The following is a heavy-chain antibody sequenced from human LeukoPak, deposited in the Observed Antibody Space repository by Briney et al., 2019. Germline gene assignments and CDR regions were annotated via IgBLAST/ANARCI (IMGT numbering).Heavy chain of an antibody. D-gene: IGHD5-12*01. CDR3: ARDTSGYDYYYYYYMDV. CDR2: ISAYNGNT. J-gene: IGHJ6*03. V-gene: IGHV1-18*01. Sequence: GASVKVSCKASGYTFTSYGISWVRQAPGQGLEWMGWISAYNGNTNYAQKLQGRVTMTTDTSTSTAYMELRSLRSDDTAVYYCARDTSGYDYYYYYYMDVWGKGTTVTVSS. CDR1: GYTFTSYG.